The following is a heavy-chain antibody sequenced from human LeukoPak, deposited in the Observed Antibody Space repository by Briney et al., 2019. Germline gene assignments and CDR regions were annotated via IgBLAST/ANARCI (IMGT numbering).Heavy chain of an antibody. D-gene: IGHD3-22*01. V-gene: IGHV1-18*01. CDR3: ARDFPYYYDSSGYSLY. J-gene: IGHJ4*02. CDR2: ISAYNGNT. Sequence: ASVKASCKASGYTFTSYGISWVRQAPGQGLEWMGWISAYNGNTNYAQKLQGRVTMTTDTSTSTAYMELRSLRSDDTAVYYCARDFPYYYDSSGYSLYWGQGTLVTVSS. CDR1: GYTFTSYG.